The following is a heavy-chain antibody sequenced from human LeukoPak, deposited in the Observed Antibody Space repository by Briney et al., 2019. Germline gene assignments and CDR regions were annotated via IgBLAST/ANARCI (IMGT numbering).Heavy chain of an antibody. J-gene: IGHJ4*02. CDR1: GFIFSDQY. Sequence: GGSLRPSCVGSGFIFSDQYMDWVRQAPGKGLEWLGRVRNKAHNYMTEYAASVKGRFSISRDDSSNSLLLQVHSLTVEDTAVYYCVRGGGYFFDYWGRGTLVTVSS. CDR2: VRNKAHNYMT. V-gene: IGHV3-72*01. D-gene: IGHD4-23*01. CDR3: VRGGGYFFDY.